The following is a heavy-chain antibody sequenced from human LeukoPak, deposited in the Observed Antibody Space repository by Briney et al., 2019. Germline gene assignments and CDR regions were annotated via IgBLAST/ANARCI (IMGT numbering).Heavy chain of an antibody. V-gene: IGHV1-18*01. D-gene: IGHD6-13*01. CDR2: ISAYNGNT. J-gene: IGHJ4*02. CDR1: GYTFTNYG. Sequence: ASVKVSCKASGYTFTNYGISWVRQAPGQGLEWMGWISAYNGNTNYAQKLQGRVTMTTDTSTSTAYMELTNLRSDDTAVYYCAREGSSWYDFGYWGQGTLVTVSS. CDR3: AREGSSWYDFGY.